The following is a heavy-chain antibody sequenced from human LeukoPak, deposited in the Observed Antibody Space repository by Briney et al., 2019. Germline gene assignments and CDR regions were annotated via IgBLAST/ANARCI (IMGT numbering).Heavy chain of an antibody. J-gene: IGHJ4*02. Sequence: ASVKVSCKASGYTFSDYGISWVRQAPGQGLEWVGWVNPKSGYTGYAQKLQGRVTITRDTSISTAYVELSSLRSEDTAVYYCARVAGSIDYWGQGTLVTVSS. D-gene: IGHD6-19*01. V-gene: IGHV1-8*01. CDR2: VNPKSGYT. CDR3: ARVAGSIDY. CDR1: GYTFSDYG.